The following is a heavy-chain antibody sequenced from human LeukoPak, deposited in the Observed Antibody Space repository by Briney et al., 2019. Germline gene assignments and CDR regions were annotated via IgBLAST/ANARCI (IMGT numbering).Heavy chain of an antibody. D-gene: IGHD5-18*01. CDR3: ARVRRAGYSFSPYYYYGMDV. V-gene: IGHV4-34*01. CDR2: INHSGNT. J-gene: IGHJ6*02. Sequence: SETLSLTCAVYGGSFSGYYWSWIRQPPGKGLEWIGEINHSGNTNYNPSLKSRVTISVDTSKNQFSLKLSSVTAADTAVYYCARVRRAGYSFSPYYYYGMDVWGQGTTVTVSS. CDR1: GGSFSGYY.